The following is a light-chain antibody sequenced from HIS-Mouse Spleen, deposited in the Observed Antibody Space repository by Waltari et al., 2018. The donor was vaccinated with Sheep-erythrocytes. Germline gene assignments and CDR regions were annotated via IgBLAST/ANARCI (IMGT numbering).Light chain of an antibody. CDR3: SSYAGSNNLV. CDR2: EVS. J-gene: IGLJ2*01. Sequence: QSALTQPRSVSGSPGQSVTISCTGTSSDVGGYNYVSWYQQHPGKAPKLMIYEVSNRPSGVPDRFSGSKSGNTASLTVSGLQAEDEADYYCSSYAGSNNLVFGGGTKLTVL. V-gene: IGLV2-8*01. CDR1: SSDVGGYNY.